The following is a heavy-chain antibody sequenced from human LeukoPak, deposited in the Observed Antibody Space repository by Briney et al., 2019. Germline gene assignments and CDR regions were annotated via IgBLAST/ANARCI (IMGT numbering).Heavy chain of an antibody. Sequence: GGSLRLSCAASGFIFSSHGMNWVRQAPGKGLEWVSSISSSSSYIYYADSVKGRFTISRDNAKNSLYLQMNSLRAEDTAVYYCARGGVAAKDNWFDPWGQGTLVTVSS. D-gene: IGHD2-15*01. CDR2: ISSSSSYI. CDR1: GFIFSSHG. V-gene: IGHV3-21*01. CDR3: ARGGVAAKDNWFDP. J-gene: IGHJ5*02.